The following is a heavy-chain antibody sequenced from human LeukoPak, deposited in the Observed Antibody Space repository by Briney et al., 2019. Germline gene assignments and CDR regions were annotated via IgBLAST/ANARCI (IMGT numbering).Heavy chain of an antibody. CDR2: ISYDGSSK. V-gene: IGHV3-30-3*01. J-gene: IGHJ4*02. Sequence: PGGSLRLSCAASGFSFSSYSMHWVRQAPGKGLEWVAVISYDGSSKYYADSVTGRFTISRDDSKNTLYLQMNSLRDEDTAVYHCARVVASGWYSMDYWGQGTLVTLSS. D-gene: IGHD6-19*01. CDR3: ARVVASGWYSMDY. CDR1: GFSFSSYS.